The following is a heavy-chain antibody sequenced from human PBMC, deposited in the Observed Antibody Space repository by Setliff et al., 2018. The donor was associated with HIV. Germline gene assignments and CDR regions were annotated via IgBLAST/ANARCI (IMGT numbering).Heavy chain of an antibody. D-gene: IGHD3-3*01. CDR3: ARVIASGYNFWSGYPFDAFDV. CDR2: IYYSGTA. V-gene: IGHV4-39*06. J-gene: IGHJ3*01. Sequence: SETLSLTCTVSGDSISSSAYYWGWVRQPPGKGLEWIGSIYYSGTAYYNPSLRSRVTILVDTSNNNFALKLNSVTAADTAMYHCARVIASGYNFWSGYPFDAFDVWGQGTMVTVSS. CDR1: GDSISSSAYY.